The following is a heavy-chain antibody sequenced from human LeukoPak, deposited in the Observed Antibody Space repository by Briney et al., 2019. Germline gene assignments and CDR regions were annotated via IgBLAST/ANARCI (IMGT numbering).Heavy chain of an antibody. J-gene: IGHJ4*02. CDR2: ISSSSSYI. Sequence: GGSLRLSCAASGFTFSSYSMNWVRQAPGKGLEWVSSISSSSSYIYYADSVKGRFTISRDNAKNSLYLQMNSLRAEDTAVYYCARGVSDSSGYSSFDYWGQGTLVTVSS. CDR3: ARGVSDSSGYSSFDY. D-gene: IGHD3-22*01. CDR1: GFTFSSYS. V-gene: IGHV3-21*01.